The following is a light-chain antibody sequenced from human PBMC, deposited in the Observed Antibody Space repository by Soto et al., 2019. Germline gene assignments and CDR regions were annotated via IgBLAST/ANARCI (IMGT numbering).Light chain of an antibody. J-gene: IGLJ3*02. Sequence: QSVLTQPPSVSGAPGQRVTISCTGSSSNVGAGYDVHWYQQLPGTAPKLLIYGNSNRPSGVPDRFSGSKSGTTASLAITGLQDEDEADDYCQSYDSSLSAAVFGGGTKLTVL. V-gene: IGLV1-40*01. CDR2: GNS. CDR3: QSYDSSLSAAV. CDR1: SSNVGAGYD.